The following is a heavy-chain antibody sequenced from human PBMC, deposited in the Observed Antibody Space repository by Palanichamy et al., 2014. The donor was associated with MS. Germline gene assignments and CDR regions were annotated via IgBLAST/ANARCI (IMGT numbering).Heavy chain of an antibody. D-gene: IGHD6-6*01. J-gene: IGHJ6*02. V-gene: IGHV3-48*03. CDR2: ISSSGSTI. CDR3: AREQLVPYYYGMDV. CDR1: GFTFSSYE. Sequence: EVQLVESGGGLVQPGGSLRLSCAASGFTFSSYEMNWVRQAPGKGLEWVSYISSSGSTIYYADSVKGRFTISRDNAKNSLYLQMNSLRAEDTAVYYCAREQLVPYYYGMDVWGQGTTVTVSS.